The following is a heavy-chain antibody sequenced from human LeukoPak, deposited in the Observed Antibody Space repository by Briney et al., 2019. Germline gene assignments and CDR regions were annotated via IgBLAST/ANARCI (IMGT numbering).Heavy chain of an antibody. J-gene: IGHJ4*02. D-gene: IGHD6-13*01. V-gene: IGHV3-21*01. CDR1: GFTFSTYT. Sequence: GGSLRLSCAASGFTFSTYTINWVRQAPGKGLEWVSSIATGSDVYYADSVKGRFTISGDSAKNSLYLQMNSLRVEDTAVYYCARDGFVGAADYWGQGTLVTVSS. CDR3: ARDGFVGAADY. CDR2: IATGSDV.